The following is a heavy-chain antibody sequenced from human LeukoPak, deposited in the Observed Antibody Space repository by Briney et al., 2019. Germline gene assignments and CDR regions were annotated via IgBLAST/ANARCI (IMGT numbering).Heavy chain of an antibody. D-gene: IGHD3-22*01. J-gene: IGHJ4*02. V-gene: IGHV3-9*01. Sequence: PGGSLRLSCAASGFTFDDYAMHWVRQAPGKGLEWVSGINWNSGSRGYGDSVKGRFTISRDNAKKSLYLQMNSLRDEDTAVYYCAKHRFESGGYHSTDWGQGTLVTVSS. CDR1: GFTFDDYA. CDR3: AKHRFESGGYHSTD. CDR2: INWNSGSR.